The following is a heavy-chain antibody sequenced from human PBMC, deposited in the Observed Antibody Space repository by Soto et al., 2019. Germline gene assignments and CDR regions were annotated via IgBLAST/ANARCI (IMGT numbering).Heavy chain of an antibody. CDR1: GFTFSSYA. Sequence: EVQLVESGEGLVQPGGSLRLSCAASGFTFSSYAMHWVRQAPGKGLEYVSAISSNGGSTYYADSVKGRFTISRDNSKNTLYLQMGSLRAEDIAVYYCARGVGYAFDIWGQGTMVTVSS. CDR2: ISSNGGST. J-gene: IGHJ3*02. V-gene: IGHV3-64*02. CDR3: ARGVGYAFDI.